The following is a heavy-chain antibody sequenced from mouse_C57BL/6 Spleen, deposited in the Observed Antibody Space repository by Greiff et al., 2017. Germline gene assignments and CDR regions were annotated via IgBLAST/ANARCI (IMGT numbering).Heavy chain of an antibody. V-gene: IGHV1-69*01. CDR2: IDPSDSYT. Sequence: QVQLQQPGAELVMPGASVKLSCKASGYTFTSYWMHWVKQRPGQGLEWIGEIDPSDSYTNYNQKFKGKSTLTVDKSSSTAYMQLSSLTSEDSAVYYCARLVTTGEWFAYWGQGALVTVSA. D-gene: IGHD2-2*01. CDR1: GYTFTSYW. CDR3: ARLVTTGEWFAY. J-gene: IGHJ3*01.